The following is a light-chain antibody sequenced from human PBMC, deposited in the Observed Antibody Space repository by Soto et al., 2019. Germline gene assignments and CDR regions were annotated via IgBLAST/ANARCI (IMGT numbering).Light chain of an antibody. CDR3: QQYKSYSRT. V-gene: IGKV1-5*03. CDR1: QSIDIW. J-gene: IGKJ1*01. Sequence: DIQMIQSPSTLSASVGDRVSITCRATQSIDIWLAWYQQKPGKAPKVLIYKASILESGVPSRFSGSGSGTEFTLTISSLQPEDVATYYCQQYKSYSRTFGQGTKVEIK. CDR2: KAS.